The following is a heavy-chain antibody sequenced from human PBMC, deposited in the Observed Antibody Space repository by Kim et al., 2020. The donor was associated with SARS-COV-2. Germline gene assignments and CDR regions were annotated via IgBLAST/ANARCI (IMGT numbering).Heavy chain of an antibody. Sequence: SVKVSCKASGGTFSSYAISWVRQAPGQGLEWMGGIIPIFGTANYAQKFQGRVTITADESTSTAYMELSSLRSEDTAVYYCARACREQLVEYYFDYWGQGTLVTVSS. D-gene: IGHD6-6*01. CDR3: ARACREQLVEYYFDY. J-gene: IGHJ4*02. CDR1: GGTFSSYA. V-gene: IGHV1-69*13. CDR2: IIPIFGTA.